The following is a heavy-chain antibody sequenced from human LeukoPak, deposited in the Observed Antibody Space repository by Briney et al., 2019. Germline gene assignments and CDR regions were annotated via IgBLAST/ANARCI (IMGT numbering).Heavy chain of an antibody. D-gene: IGHD3-10*01. Sequence: TASETLSLTCTVSGYSISSGYFWGWMRQPPGKGLEWIGYIYYSGSTNYNPSLKSRVTISVDTSKNQFSLKLSSVTAADTAVYYCARVFRLRYYVDYWGQGTLVTVSS. CDR2: IYYSGST. V-gene: IGHV4-38-2*02. CDR3: ARVFRLRYYVDY. CDR1: GYSISSGYF. J-gene: IGHJ4*02.